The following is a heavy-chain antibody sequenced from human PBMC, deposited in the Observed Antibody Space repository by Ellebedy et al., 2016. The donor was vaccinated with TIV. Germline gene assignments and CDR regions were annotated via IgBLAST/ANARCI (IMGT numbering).Heavy chain of an antibody. V-gene: IGHV1-3*01. CDR2: INAGNGNT. CDR1: GYTFTSYA. CDR3: ASYSSSTHYYYYYGMDV. J-gene: IGHJ6*02. D-gene: IGHD6-6*01. Sequence: ASVKVSCKASGYTFTSYAMHWVRQAPGQRLEWMGWINAGNGNTKYSQKFQGRVTITRDTSASTAYMELSSLRSEDTAVYYCASYSSSTHYYYYYGMDVWGQGTTVTVSS.